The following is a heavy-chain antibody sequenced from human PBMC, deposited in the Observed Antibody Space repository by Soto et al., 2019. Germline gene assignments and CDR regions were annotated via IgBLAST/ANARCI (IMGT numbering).Heavy chain of an antibody. CDR1: GGSFSGYY. Sequence: PSETLSLTCAVYGGSFSGYYWSWIRQPPGKGLELIGEINHSGSTNYNPSLKSRVTISVDTSKNQFSLKLSSVSAADTAVYYCARADSVGIAAAGTRFYHGMDVWGQGTTVTVSS. J-gene: IGHJ6*02. CDR3: ARADSVGIAAAGTRFYHGMDV. CDR2: INHSGST. D-gene: IGHD6-13*01. V-gene: IGHV4-34*01.